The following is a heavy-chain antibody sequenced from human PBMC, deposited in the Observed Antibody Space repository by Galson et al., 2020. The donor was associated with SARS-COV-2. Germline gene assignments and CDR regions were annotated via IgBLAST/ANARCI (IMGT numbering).Heavy chain of an antibody. CDR2: ISYDGSNE. CDR3: VTGWLPYYYGMDV. J-gene: IGHJ6*02. Sequence: GGSLTLSCAASGLTFSSYGIHWVRKAPGKGLEWEAVISYDGSNEYYADSVKGRFTISRDNSKNTLYLQMNSLRAEDTAVYYCVTGWLPYYYGMDVWGQGTTVIVSS. CDR1: GLTFSSYG. D-gene: IGHD5-12*01. V-gene: IGHV3-30*03.